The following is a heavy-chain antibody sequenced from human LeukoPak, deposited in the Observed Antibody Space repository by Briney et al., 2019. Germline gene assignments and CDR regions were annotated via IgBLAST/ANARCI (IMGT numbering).Heavy chain of an antibody. D-gene: IGHD2-2*01. CDR2: IHRDDKT. CDR1: GFTVSSSF. V-gene: IGHV3-53*01. CDR3: AREVISTPSYFDY. Sequence: GGSLRLSCAASGFTVSSSFIYWVRRAPGKGLEWVSFIHRDDKTYYADTVKGRFTMSRDSSKNTLYLQMNSLGADDTAVYYCAREVISTPSYFDYWGQGILVTVSS. J-gene: IGHJ4*02.